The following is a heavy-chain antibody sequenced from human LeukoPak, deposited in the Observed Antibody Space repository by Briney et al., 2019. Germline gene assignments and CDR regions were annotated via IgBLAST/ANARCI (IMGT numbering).Heavy chain of an antibody. V-gene: IGHV4-4*07. Sequence: PSETLSLTRTVSGGSTSSYYWSGIRQPAGKGLEWIGRIYTSGSTNYNPSLKSRVTMSVDTSKNQFSLKLSSVTAADTAGYYSARVGSIDYYYYGMDVWGQGTTVTVSS. CDR2: IYTSGST. CDR3: ARVGSIDYYYYGMDV. D-gene: IGHD6-6*01. J-gene: IGHJ6*02. CDR1: GGSTSSYY.